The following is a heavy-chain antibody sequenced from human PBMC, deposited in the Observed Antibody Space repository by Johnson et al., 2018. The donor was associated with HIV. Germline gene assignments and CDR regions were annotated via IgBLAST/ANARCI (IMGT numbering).Heavy chain of an antibody. Sequence: VQLVESGGGLVQPGGSLRLSCGASGFTFSDHWMQWVRQAPGKGLVWVSRINGDGRRTSYADSGKGRFTISRDNSKNTLYLQMNSLRAEDTAVYYCAKDPYKYSSSSYAFDIWGQGTMVTVSS. D-gene: IGHD6-6*01. V-gene: IGHV3-74*01. J-gene: IGHJ3*02. CDR1: GFTFSDHW. CDR3: AKDPYKYSSSSYAFDI. CDR2: INGDGRRT.